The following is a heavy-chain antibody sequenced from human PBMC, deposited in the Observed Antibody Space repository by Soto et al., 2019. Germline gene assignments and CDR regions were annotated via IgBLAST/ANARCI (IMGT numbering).Heavy chain of an antibody. J-gene: IGHJ6*02. CDR1: GFTFSSYA. CDR3: AKLTADSWYRYYGMDV. CDR2: ISGSGGST. D-gene: IGHD6-13*01. V-gene: IGHV3-23*01. Sequence: GGSLRLCCAASGFTFSSYAMSWVRQAPGKGLEWVSAISGSGGSTYYADSVKGRFTISRDNSKNTLYLQMNSLRAEDTAVYYCAKLTADSWYRYYGMDVWGQGTTVTVSS.